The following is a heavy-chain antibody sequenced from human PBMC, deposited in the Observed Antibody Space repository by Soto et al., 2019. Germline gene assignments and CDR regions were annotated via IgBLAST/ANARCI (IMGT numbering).Heavy chain of an antibody. CDR3: ARRDYGDPFDY. J-gene: IGHJ4*02. CDR2: IYYSGST. Sequence: QLQLQESGPGLVKPSETLSLTCTVSGGSISSSSYYWGWIRQPPGKGLEWIGSIYYSGSTYYNPSLKSRVTISVDTSKNQFPLKLSSVTAADTAVYYCARRDYGDPFDYWGQGTLVTVSS. D-gene: IGHD4-17*01. CDR1: GGSISSSSYY. V-gene: IGHV4-39*01.